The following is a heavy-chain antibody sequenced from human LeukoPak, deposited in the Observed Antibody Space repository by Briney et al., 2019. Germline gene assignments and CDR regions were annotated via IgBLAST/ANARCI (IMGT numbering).Heavy chain of an antibody. CDR2: IYDSGSI. J-gene: IGHJ4*02. Sequence: PSETLSLTCTVSGGSNSSGTDYWFWIRQPPGKGLEWVGSIYDSGSIHYNPSLKSRLTISVDTSKNQFSLKLRSVTAADTAVYYCARKIPVVRGVIRYFHYWGQGTLVTVSS. D-gene: IGHD3-10*01. CDR3: ARKIPVVRGVIRYFHY. CDR1: GGSNSSGTDY. V-gene: IGHV4-39*01.